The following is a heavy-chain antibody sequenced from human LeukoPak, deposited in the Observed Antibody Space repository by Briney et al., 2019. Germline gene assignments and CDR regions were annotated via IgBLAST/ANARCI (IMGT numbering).Heavy chain of an antibody. D-gene: IGHD5-12*01. CDR3: ARARVVATITRAFDI. CDR2: IYHSGST. J-gene: IGHJ3*02. Sequence: PSETLSLTCTVSGYSISNGYYWGWIRQPPGKGLEWIGSIYHSGSTYYNPSLKSRVTISVDTSKNQFSLKLSSVTAADTAVYYCARARVVATITRAFDIWGQGTMVTVSS. V-gene: IGHV4-38-2*02. CDR1: GYSISNGYY.